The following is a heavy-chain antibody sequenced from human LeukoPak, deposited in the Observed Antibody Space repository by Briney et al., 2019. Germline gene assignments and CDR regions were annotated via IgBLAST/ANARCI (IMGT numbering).Heavy chain of an antibody. CDR2: IYSGGST. J-gene: IGHJ4*02. V-gene: IGHV3-66*01. CDR3: ARGRRFWSGYYVDY. Sequence: GGSLRLSCAASGFTVSSNYMSWVRQAPGKGLEWVSVIYSGGSTYYADSVKGRFTISRDNSKNTLYLQMNSLRAEDTAVYYCARGRRFWSGYYVDYWGQGTLVTVSS. D-gene: IGHD3-3*01. CDR1: GFTVSSNY.